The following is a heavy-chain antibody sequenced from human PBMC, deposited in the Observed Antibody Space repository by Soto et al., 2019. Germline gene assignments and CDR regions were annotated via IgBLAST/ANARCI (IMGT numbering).Heavy chain of an antibody. V-gene: IGHV4-39*01. D-gene: IGHD3-3*01. Sequence: PSETLSLTCTVSGGSISSSRYYWGWIRQPPGKGLEWIGSVFYSGTTFYHPSLKSRVTISVDTSKNQFSLKVTSVTAADTAVYYCARRLESFYDFWSGSAAFDLWGQGTMVTVSS. J-gene: IGHJ3*01. CDR3: ARRLESFYDFWSGSAAFDL. CDR2: VFYSGTT. CDR1: GGSISSSRYY.